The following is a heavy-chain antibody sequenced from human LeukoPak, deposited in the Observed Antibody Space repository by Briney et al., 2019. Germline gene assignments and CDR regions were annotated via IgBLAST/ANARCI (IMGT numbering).Heavy chain of an antibody. V-gene: IGHV1-69*13. CDR2: IIPILGTA. J-gene: IGHJ3*02. D-gene: IGHD1-26*01. CDR1: GGTFSSYA. Sequence: SVKVSCKASGGTFSSYAISWVRQAPGQGLEWMGGIIPILGTANYAQKFQGRVTITADESTSTAYMELSSLRSEDTTVYYCARDPLGGLLYAFDIWGQGTMVTVSS. CDR3: ARDPLGGLLYAFDI.